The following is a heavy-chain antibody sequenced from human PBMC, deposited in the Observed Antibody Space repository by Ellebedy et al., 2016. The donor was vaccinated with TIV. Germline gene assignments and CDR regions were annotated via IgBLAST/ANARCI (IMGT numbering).Heavy chain of an antibody. CDR2: ISASGGNR. D-gene: IGHD6-13*01. CDR1: GFTFSSYA. Sequence: GGSLRLSXAASGFTFSSYAMTWVRQAPGKGLEWVSAISASGGNRFYADSVKGRFTISRDNSKNTLYLQMNSLRAEDTAVYYCAKDRSAIAAAGSYFWFDPWGQGTLVTVSS. V-gene: IGHV3-23*01. CDR3: AKDRSAIAAAGSYFWFDP. J-gene: IGHJ5*02.